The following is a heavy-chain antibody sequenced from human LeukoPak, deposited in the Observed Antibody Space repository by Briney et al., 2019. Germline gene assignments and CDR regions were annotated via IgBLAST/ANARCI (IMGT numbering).Heavy chain of an antibody. CDR1: GFTFSSSA. J-gene: IGHJ4*02. D-gene: IGHD1-1*01. Sequence: GGSLRLSCAASGFTFSSSAMSWVRQAPGRGLEWVSALSGSGGSTHYADSVKGRFTISRDNSKNTLYLQMNSLRADDTAVYYCAKEYNLGYWGQGTLVTVSS. V-gene: IGHV3-23*01. CDR3: AKEYNLGY. CDR2: LSGSGGST.